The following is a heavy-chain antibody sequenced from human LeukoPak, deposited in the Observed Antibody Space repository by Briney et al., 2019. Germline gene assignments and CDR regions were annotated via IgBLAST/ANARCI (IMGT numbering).Heavy chain of an antibody. D-gene: IGHD1-26*01. Sequence: PGGSLRLSCAASGFTFSSYEMNWVRQAPGEGLEWVSYISSSGSTIYYADSVKGRFTISRDNAKNSLYLQMNSLRAEDTAVYYCARVGVTTSYGYDYWGQGTLVTVSS. J-gene: IGHJ4*02. CDR2: ISSSGSTI. CDR1: GFTFSSYE. CDR3: ARVGVTTSYGYDY. V-gene: IGHV3-48*03.